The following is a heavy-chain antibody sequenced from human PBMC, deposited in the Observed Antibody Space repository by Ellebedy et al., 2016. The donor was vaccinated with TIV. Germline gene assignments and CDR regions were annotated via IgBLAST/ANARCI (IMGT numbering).Heavy chain of an antibody. CDR2: FDPEDGET. CDR1: GYTLTSLS. J-gene: IGHJ3*02. CDR3: ATVMTTVTNDDFHI. D-gene: IGHD4-17*01. Sequence: AASVKVSCKVSGYTLTSLSMHWVRPAPGKGLECLCGFDPEDGETIYAQKFQGRVTMTEDTSTDTAYMELSSLRSEDTAVYYCATVMTTVTNDDFHIWGQGKMGNGSS. V-gene: IGHV1-24*01.